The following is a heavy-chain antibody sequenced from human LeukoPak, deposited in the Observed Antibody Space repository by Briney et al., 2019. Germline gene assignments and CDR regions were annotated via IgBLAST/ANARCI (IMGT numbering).Heavy chain of an antibody. CDR1: GFTFSSYE. V-gene: IGHV3-48*03. CDR3: VRGGIAARFAY. CDR2: ISSGSSSI. Sequence: PGGSLRLSCAASGFTFSSYEMNWVRQAPGKGLEWVSYISSGSSSIFYADSVKGRFTISRDNSKNSLYLQMNSLRVEDTAVYYCVRGGIAARFAYWGQGTLVTVSS. D-gene: IGHD6-6*01. J-gene: IGHJ4*02.